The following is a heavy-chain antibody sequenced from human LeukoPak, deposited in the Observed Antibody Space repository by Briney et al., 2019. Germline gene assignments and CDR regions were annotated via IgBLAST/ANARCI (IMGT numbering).Heavy chain of an antibody. CDR3: ARGPLTGEHYHYYMDV. Sequence: GASVKVSCKASGYSFSTFDITWVRQAPGQGLEWMGWMNPNTGKTGYAQKFQGRVTIIGNSSRSTVDMELSSLTTDDTAVYYCARGPLTGEHYHYYMDVWGKGTTVTVSS. J-gene: IGHJ6*03. D-gene: IGHD7-27*01. CDR2: MNPNTGKT. CDR1: GYSFSTFD. V-gene: IGHV1-8*03.